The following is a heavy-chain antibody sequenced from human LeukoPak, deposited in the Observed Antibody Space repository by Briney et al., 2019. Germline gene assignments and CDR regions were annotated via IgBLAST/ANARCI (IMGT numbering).Heavy chain of an antibody. Sequence: SVKLSCKASGGTFSSYAISRVRQGPGQVLERMGGSFPIFGTANYAQKFQGRVTITADESTSTAYMEVSSLRSEDSAVYYCASTDLPAGPDDYYYYMDVWGKGTTVTVSS. CDR1: GGTFSSYA. CDR3: ASTDLPAGPDDYYYYMDV. J-gene: IGHJ6*03. CDR2: SFPIFGTA. D-gene: IGHD2-8*02. V-gene: IGHV1-69*13.